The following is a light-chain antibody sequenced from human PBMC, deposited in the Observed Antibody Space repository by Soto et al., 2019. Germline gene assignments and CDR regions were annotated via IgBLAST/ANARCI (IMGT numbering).Light chain of an antibody. V-gene: IGKV3-11*01. Sequence: EIVLTQSPATLSLSPGERATLSCRASQSVSSYLAWYQQKPGQAPRLLIYDASNRATGIPARFSGSGSGTDFALTISSRELEDFAVYYCQQRSNWTPVTFGQGTKLEIK. J-gene: IGKJ2*01. CDR3: QQRSNWTPVT. CDR1: QSVSSY. CDR2: DAS.